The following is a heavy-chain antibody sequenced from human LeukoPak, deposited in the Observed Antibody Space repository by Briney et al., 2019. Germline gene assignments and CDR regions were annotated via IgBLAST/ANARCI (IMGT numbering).Heavy chain of an antibody. Sequence: ASVKVSCKVSGYTLTELSMHWVRQAPGKGLEWMGGFDPEDGETIYAQKFQGRVTMTEDTSTDTAYMELSSLRSEDTAVYYCARDYPYCSSTSCYTPNWAAFDIWGQGTMVTVSS. D-gene: IGHD2-2*02. J-gene: IGHJ3*02. V-gene: IGHV1-24*01. CDR1: GYTLTELS. CDR3: ARDYPYCSSTSCYTPNWAAFDI. CDR2: FDPEDGET.